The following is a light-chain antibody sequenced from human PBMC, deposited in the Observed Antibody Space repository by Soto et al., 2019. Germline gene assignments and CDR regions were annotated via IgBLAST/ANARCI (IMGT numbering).Light chain of an antibody. Sequence: DIQLTQSPSFLSASVGDRVTITCRASQGISTYLAWYQQKPGKAPKLLIYAASTSHTGVPSRFSGNGSGTEFTLTISSLQPEDFATYYCQQLNSYPRTFGPGTKVEIK. V-gene: IGKV1-9*01. CDR1: QGISTY. J-gene: IGKJ1*01. CDR2: AAS. CDR3: QQLNSYPRT.